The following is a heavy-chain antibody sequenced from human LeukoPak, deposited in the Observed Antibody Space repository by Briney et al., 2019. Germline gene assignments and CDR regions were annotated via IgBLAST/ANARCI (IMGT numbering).Heavy chain of an antibody. CDR3: AKGPDYSSGLDY. CDR1: GGSISSYY. Sequence: SETLSLTCIVSGGSISSYYWSWIRQPPGKGLEWIGYIYYSGSTNYNPSLKSRVTISVDTSKNQFSLRLSSVTAADTAVYYCAKGPDYSSGLDYWGQGTLVTVSS. V-gene: IGHV4-59*01. D-gene: IGHD5-18*01. J-gene: IGHJ4*02. CDR2: IYYSGST.